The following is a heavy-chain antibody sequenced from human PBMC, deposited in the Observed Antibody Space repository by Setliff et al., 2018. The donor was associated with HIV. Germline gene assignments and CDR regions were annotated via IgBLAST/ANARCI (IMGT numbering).Heavy chain of an antibody. V-gene: IGHV1-18*01. CDR1: GYIFSHYG. D-gene: IGHD1-1*01. J-gene: IGHJ5*02. CDR2: ISGYTGIT. CDR3: ARDAGTGGPGRWVDP. Sequence: ASVKVSCKISGYIFSHYGVTWVRQAPGQGLEYMGYISGYTGITHYAQSFQGRVTVTTDPSKYTAYMELRSLKYDDTAVYYCARDAGTGGPGRWVDPWGQGTMVTVPQ.